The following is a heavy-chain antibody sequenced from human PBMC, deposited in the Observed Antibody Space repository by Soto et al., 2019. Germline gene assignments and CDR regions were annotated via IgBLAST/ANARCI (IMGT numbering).Heavy chain of an antibody. CDR1: GGSISSGGYY. CDR2: IYYSGST. J-gene: IGHJ3*02. Sequence: SETLSLTCTVSGGSISSGGYYWSWIRQHPGKGLEWIGYIYYSGSTYYNPSLKSRVTISVDTSKNQFSLKLSSVTAADTAVYYCAREPGYYYGSGSYAFDIWGQGTMVTVSS. V-gene: IGHV4-31*03. D-gene: IGHD3-10*01. CDR3: AREPGYYYGSGSYAFDI.